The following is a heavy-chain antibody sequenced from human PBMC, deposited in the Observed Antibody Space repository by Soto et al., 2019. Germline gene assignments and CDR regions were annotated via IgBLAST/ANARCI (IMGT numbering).Heavy chain of an antibody. Sequence: LSLTCAVYGGSFSGYYWSWIRQPPGKGLEWIGEINHSGSTNYNPSLKSRVTISVDTSKNQFSLKLSSVTAADTAVYYCARVWDFWSGSQVYNWFDPWGQGTLVTVSS. CDR2: INHSGST. V-gene: IGHV4-34*01. J-gene: IGHJ5*02. D-gene: IGHD3-3*01. CDR1: GGSFSGYY. CDR3: ARVWDFWSGSQVYNWFDP.